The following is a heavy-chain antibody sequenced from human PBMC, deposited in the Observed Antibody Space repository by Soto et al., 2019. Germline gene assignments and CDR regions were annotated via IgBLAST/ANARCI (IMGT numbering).Heavy chain of an antibody. CDR2: TSYDGSNT. V-gene: IGHV3-30-3*01. CDR3: ARVSPAIAVADY. J-gene: IGHJ4*01. Sequence: GGSLRLSCEASGFTFSNYWMSWVRQAPGKGLEWVAVTSYDGSNTYYADSVKGRFTISRDSSKNSVYVQMNSLRPEDTAVYYCARVSPAIAVADYWGHGTLVTVSS. CDR1: GFTFSNYW. D-gene: IGHD6-19*01.